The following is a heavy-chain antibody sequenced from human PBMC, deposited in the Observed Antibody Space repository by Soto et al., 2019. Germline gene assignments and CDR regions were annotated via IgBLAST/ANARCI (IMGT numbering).Heavy chain of an antibody. Sequence: QVTLKESGPVLVKPTETLTLTCTVSGFSLSKARMGVSWIRQPPGKALEWLAHIFWNDERSYNTSLKSRLTTXTDTDKSQAVRTMTNVDPVDTGTYFCARALREGLPISHVDSWGQGTLVTVSS. J-gene: IGHJ4*02. CDR1: GFSLSKARMG. CDR2: IFWNDER. D-gene: IGHD3-16*01. V-gene: IGHV2-26*01. CDR3: ARALREGLPISHVDS.